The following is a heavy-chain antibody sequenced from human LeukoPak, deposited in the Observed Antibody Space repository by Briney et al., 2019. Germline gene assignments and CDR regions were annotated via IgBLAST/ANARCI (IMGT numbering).Heavy chain of an antibody. CDR2: IKHDGSEK. CDR3: ARALSHCLDY. D-gene: IGHD3-16*01. Sequence: GGSLRLSCIVSGFNFSNYWMNWVRQAPVKGLEWVANIKHDGSEKYYVDSVKGRFSISRDNAKKSLYLQMNSLRVEDTAVYYCARALSHCLDYWGQGTLVTVSS. V-gene: IGHV3-7*01. J-gene: IGHJ4*02. CDR1: GFNFSNYW.